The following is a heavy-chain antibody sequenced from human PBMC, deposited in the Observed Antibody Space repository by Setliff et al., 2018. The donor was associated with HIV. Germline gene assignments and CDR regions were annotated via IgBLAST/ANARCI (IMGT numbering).Heavy chain of an antibody. V-gene: IGHV1-18*04. CDR1: GYTFTAYY. Sequence: GASVKVSCKTSGYTFTAYYIHWVRQAPGQGFEWMGWINIDSGHTNFAQKFQDRVTVTTDTSTNTTYMELRGLRSDDTVTYYCARVPSGAAGLVRAGFYFWGQGTLVTVSS. J-gene: IGHJ4*01. CDR3: ARVPSGAAGLVRAGFYF. CDR2: INIDSGHT. D-gene: IGHD6-25*01.